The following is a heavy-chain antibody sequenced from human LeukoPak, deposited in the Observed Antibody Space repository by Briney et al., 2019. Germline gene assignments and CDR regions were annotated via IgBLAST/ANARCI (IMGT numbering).Heavy chain of an antibody. Sequence: SETLSLTCTVSGGSISSNRYYWGWIRQPPGKGLEWIGSIYYSGSAYYNPSLKSRVTISVDTSKNQFSLKLSSVTAADTAVYYCARRIVATTSMDYWGQGTLVTVSS. CDR2: IYYSGSA. J-gene: IGHJ4*02. CDR3: ARRIVATTSMDY. D-gene: IGHD5-12*01. CDR1: GGSISSNRYY. V-gene: IGHV4-39*01.